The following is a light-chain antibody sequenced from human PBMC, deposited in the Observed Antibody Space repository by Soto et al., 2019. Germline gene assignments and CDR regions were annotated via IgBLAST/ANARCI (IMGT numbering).Light chain of an antibody. CDR2: RNN. V-gene: IGLV1-47*01. J-gene: IGLJ7*01. Sequence: QSVLTQPPSASGTPGQRVTISCSGSSSNIGSNYVYWYQQLPGTAPKLLIYRNNQRPSGVPDRFSGSKSGTSASLAIRGLRSEDEADYYCAAWDVSLSAVFGGGTQLTVL. CDR3: AAWDVSLSAV. CDR1: SSNIGSNY.